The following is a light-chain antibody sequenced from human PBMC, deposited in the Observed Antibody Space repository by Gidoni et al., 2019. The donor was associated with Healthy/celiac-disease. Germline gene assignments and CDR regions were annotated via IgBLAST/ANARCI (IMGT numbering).Light chain of an antibody. V-gene: IGKV1-39*01. J-gene: IGKJ1*01. Sequence: QLTQSPSSLSASVGDRVTITCRASQSISSYLNWYQQKPGKAPKLLIYAASSLQSGVPSRFSGSGSGTDVTLTISSLQPEDFATYYCQQSYSTPWTFGQGTKVEIK. CDR2: AAS. CDR1: QSISSY. CDR3: QQSYSTPWT.